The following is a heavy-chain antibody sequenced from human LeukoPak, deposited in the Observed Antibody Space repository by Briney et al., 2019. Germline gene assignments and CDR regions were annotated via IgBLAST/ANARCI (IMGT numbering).Heavy chain of an antibody. Sequence: ASVKVSCKASGYTFTANYMHWVRQAPGQGLEWMGWMNTNTGDTKNAQKFQGCVTMTRDTSITTAYVELSRLTFDDTAVYYCARGSGTSWYDYWGQGTLVTVSS. CDR2: MNTNTGDT. CDR1: GYTFTANY. CDR3: ARGSGTSWYDY. D-gene: IGHD6-13*01. J-gene: IGHJ4*02. V-gene: IGHV1-2*04.